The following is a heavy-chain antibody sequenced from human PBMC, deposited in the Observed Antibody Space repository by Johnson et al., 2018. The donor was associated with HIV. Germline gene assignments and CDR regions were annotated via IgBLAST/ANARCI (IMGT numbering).Heavy chain of an antibody. CDR3: ARSGGYPNAFDM. CDR1: GFTFSTSG. D-gene: IGHD6-13*01. CDR2: ISYDGSNK. V-gene: IGHV3-30*03. J-gene: IGHJ3*02. Sequence: VQLVESGGGVVQPGRSLRLSCAASGFTFSTSGMHWVRQAPGKGMEWVAVISYDGSNKYYADALKGRFTISRDNSKNTLYLQMNSLRVEDTAVDYCARSGGYPNAFDMWGQGTKVSVSS.